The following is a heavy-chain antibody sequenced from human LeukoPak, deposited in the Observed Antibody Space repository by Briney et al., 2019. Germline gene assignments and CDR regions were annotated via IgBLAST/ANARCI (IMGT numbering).Heavy chain of an antibody. CDR2: IAYDGSNE. CDR1: GFTFTNYG. D-gene: IGHD3-3*01. V-gene: IGHV3-30*04. CDR3: ARPSGSVTIFGVVNYFDY. J-gene: IGHJ4*02. Sequence: GRSLRLSCVVSGFTFTNYGMHWVRQAPGKGLDWVASIAYDGSNENYAESVKGRFTISRDNSKNTLYLQLNSLRAEDTAVYYCARPSGSVTIFGVVNYFDYWGQGSLVTVSS.